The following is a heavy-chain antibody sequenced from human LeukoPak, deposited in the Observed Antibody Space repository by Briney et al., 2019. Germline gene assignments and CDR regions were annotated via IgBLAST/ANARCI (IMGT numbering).Heavy chain of an antibody. D-gene: IGHD3-22*01. CDR1: GYTFTSYG. CDR2: ISPYTGNT. Sequence: GASVKVSCKASGYTFTSYGISWVRQAPGQRLEWMGWISPYTGNTNYAQKLQGRITMTTDTSTSTAYMELRSLRSDDTAVYYCARDSKYYYDTSRWRPPVDYWGQGTLVTVSS. J-gene: IGHJ4*02. V-gene: IGHV1-18*01. CDR3: ARDSKYYYDTSRWRPPVDY.